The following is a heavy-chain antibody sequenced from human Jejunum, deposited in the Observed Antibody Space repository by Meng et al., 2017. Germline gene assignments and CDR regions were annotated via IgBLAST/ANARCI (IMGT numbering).Heavy chain of an antibody. V-gene: IGHV3-13*01. J-gene: IGHJ2*01. CDR1: GFTFSTYD. Sequence: GESLKISCAASGFTFSTYDMHWVRQATGKGPEWVSGIGRGSDTYYAGSVKGRFTISRENAKNSLYLQMDSLRAGDTAVYYCARELLDIYSYGWYLDLWGRGTLVTVSS. CDR3: ARELLDIYSYGWYLDL. CDR2: IGRGSDT. D-gene: IGHD5-12*01.